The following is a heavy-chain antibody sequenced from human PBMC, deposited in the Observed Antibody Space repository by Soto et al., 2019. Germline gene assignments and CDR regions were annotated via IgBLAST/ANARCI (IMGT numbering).Heavy chain of an antibody. Sequence: GESLKISCKASGYSFISKCIGWVRQVPGKGLEWMGVIYPGDSETRYSPSFQGQVTISADNSLSTAYLQWSTLKASDTAMYYCARHLGDYGDREVDYWGQGTLVTVSS. CDR2: IYPGDSET. V-gene: IGHV5-51*01. D-gene: IGHD4-17*01. J-gene: IGHJ4*02. CDR1: GYSFISKC. CDR3: ARHLGDYGDREVDY.